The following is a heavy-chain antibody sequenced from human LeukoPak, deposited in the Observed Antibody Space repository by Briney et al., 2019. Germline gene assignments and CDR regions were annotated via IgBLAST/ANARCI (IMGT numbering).Heavy chain of an antibody. CDR1: GYSISSGYY. Sequence: PSETLSLTCAVSGYSISSGYYWGWIRQPPGKGLEWIGSIYHSGSTYYNPSLKSRVTISVDTSKNQFSLKLSSVTAADTAVYYCWRRGYCSGDRCLRPDYYYCMAVWGKGTTATVTS. V-gene: IGHV4-38-2*01. D-gene: IGHD2-15*01. CDR2: IYHSGST. CDR3: WRRGYCSGDRCLRPDYYYCMAV. J-gene: IGHJ6*03.